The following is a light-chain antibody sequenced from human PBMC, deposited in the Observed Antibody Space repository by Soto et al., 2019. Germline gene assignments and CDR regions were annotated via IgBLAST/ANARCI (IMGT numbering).Light chain of an antibody. J-gene: IGKJ5*01. V-gene: IGKV1D-13*01. CDR2: DAS. Sequence: AIPLTQSPSSLSAYVGDRVTITCRASQDSSSALAWYQQKPGKAPKLLIYDASSLESGVPSRFSGSGSGTDFTLTISSLQPEDFAAYYCQQFNDYPITFGQGTRLEIK. CDR1: QDSSSA. CDR3: QQFNDYPIT.